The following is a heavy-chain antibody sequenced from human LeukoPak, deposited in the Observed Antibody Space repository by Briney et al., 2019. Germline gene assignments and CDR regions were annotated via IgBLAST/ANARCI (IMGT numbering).Heavy chain of an antibody. Sequence: GGSLRLSCSASGFTFSSYAMHWVRQAPGKGLEYVSAISSNGGSTYYADFVKGRFTISRDNSKNTLYLQMSSLRAEDTAVYYCVRGDIVATIYGDYWGQGTLVTVSS. CDR1: GFTFSSYA. D-gene: IGHD5-12*01. V-gene: IGHV3-64D*06. J-gene: IGHJ4*02. CDR2: ISSNGGST. CDR3: VRGDIVATIYGDY.